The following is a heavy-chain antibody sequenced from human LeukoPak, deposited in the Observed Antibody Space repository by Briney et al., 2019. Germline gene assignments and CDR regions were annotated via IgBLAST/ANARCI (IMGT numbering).Heavy chain of an antibody. V-gene: IGHV1-46*01. CDR1: GYTFTNYY. D-gene: IGHD6-6*01. CDR3: ARDGSVYTGSPELGYYNYYMDV. J-gene: IGHJ6*03. CDR2: INPSGGST. Sequence: ASVKVSCKASGYTFTNYYIHWVRQAPGQGLEWMGIINPSGGSTSYAQKFQGRVTMTRDTSTRPVNMDLSSLRSEDTAVYYCARDGSVYTGSPELGYYNYYMDVWGKGTTVTVSS.